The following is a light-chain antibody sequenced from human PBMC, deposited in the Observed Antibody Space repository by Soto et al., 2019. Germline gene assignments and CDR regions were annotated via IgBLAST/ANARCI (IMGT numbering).Light chain of an antibody. CDR3: QQRSNLPLFT. CDR2: DTS. V-gene: IGKV3-11*01. CDR1: QSVSRY. J-gene: IGKJ3*01. Sequence: EIVLTQSPATLPLSPGEGATLSCRASQSVSRYLAWYQQKPGQAPRLLIYDTSNRAIGIPARFSGSGSGTDFTLTISSLEPEDFAVYYCQQRSNLPLFTFGPGTKVDIK.